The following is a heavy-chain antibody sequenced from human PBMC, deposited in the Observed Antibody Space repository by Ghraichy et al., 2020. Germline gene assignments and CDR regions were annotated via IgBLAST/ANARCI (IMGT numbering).Heavy chain of an antibody. Sequence: GGSLRLSCAASGFTFSNYAMIWVRQAPGKGLEWVSAISGGGVSTYYADSVRGRFTISRDNSWNTLYLQMSSLRAEDTAVYYCAKLTGSLSECWGQGTLVTVSS. CDR2: ISGGGVST. J-gene: IGHJ4*02. V-gene: IGHV3-23*01. CDR1: GFTFSNYA. CDR3: AKLTGSLSEC. D-gene: IGHD1-14*01.